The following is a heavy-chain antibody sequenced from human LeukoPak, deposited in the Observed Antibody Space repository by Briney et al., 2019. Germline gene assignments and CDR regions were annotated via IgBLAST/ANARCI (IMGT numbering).Heavy chain of an antibody. J-gene: IGHJ4*02. CDR1: GGSISNYY. V-gene: IGHV4-59*12. CDR2: IYYSGST. Sequence: SETLSLTCTVSGGSISNYYWSWIRQPPGKGLEWIGYIYYSGSTNYNPSLKSRVTISVDTSKNQFSLKLTSVTAADTAVYYCAREGGPYRPLDYSGQGTLVTVSS. CDR3: AREGGPYRPLDY.